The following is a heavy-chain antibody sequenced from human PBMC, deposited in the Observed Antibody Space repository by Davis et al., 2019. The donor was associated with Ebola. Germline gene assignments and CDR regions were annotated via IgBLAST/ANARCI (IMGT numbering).Heavy chain of an antibody. CDR1: GGSISSGDYY. Sequence: SETLSLTCTVSGGSISSGDYYWSWIRQPPGKGLEWIGYIYYSGSTYYNPSLKSRVTISVDTSKNQFSLKLSSVTAADTAVYYCARLNWALGIPGWFDPWGQGTLVSVSS. D-gene: IGHD7-27*01. J-gene: IGHJ5*02. V-gene: IGHV4-30-4*01. CDR3: ARLNWALGIPGWFDP. CDR2: IYYSGST.